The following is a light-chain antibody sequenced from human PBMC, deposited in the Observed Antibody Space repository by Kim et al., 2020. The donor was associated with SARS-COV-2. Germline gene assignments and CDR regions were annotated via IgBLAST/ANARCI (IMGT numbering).Light chain of an antibody. V-gene: IGLV1-40*01. CDR2: GNS. Sequence: VTISCTGSSSNIGAGYDVHWYQQLPGTAPKRLIYGNSNRPSGVPDRFSGSKSGTSASLAITGLQAEDEADYYSQSYDSSVSGSRVFGGGTQLTVL. CDR3: QSYDSSVSGSRV. CDR1: SSNIGAGYD. J-gene: IGLJ3*02.